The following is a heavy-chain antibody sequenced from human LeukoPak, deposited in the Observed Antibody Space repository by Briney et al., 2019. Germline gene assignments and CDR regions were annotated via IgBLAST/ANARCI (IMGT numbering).Heavy chain of an antibody. V-gene: IGHV3-7*01. D-gene: IGHD3-22*01. CDR2: IKQDGSEK. J-gene: IGHJ4*02. CDR1: GFTLSSYW. Sequence: GGSLRLSCAASGFTLSSYWMSWVRQAPGKGLEWVANIKQDGSEKYYVDSVKGRFTISRDNAKNSLYLQMNSLRAEDTAVYYCARVASKDYYDSSGYYYYWGQGTLVTVSS. CDR3: ARVASKDYYDSSGYYYY.